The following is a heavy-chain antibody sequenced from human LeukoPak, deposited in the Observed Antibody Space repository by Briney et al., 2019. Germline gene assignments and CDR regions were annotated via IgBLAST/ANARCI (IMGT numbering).Heavy chain of an antibody. CDR3: ASRRQYCSTTSCSATFDI. CDR1: GYTFTPYA. Sequence: ASEKISCTASGYTFTPYAMHWVCQAPGQRHERMGWINTGNGNTKTSQKFRGRVTITRDTSASTAYMELSSLRSEDTAVYYCASRRQYCSTTSCSATFDIWGQGTMVTVSS. D-gene: IGHD2-2*01. CDR2: INTGNGNT. J-gene: IGHJ3*02. V-gene: IGHV1-3*04.